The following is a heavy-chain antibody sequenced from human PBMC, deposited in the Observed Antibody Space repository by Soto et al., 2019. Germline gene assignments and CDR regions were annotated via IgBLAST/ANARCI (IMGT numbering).Heavy chain of an antibody. D-gene: IGHD6-19*01. CDR1: GGSFSGYY. J-gene: IGHJ4*02. CDR3: ARLGIAVAGHFDY. Sequence: PSETLSLTCAVYGGSFSGYYWSWIRQPPGKGLEWIGEINHSGSTNYNPSLKSRVTISVDTSKNQFSLKLSSVTAADTAVYYCARLGIAVAGHFDYWGQGTLVTVSS. V-gene: IGHV4-34*01. CDR2: INHSGST.